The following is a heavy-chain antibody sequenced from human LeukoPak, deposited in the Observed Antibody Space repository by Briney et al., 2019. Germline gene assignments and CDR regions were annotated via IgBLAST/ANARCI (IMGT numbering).Heavy chain of an antibody. J-gene: IGHJ4*02. V-gene: IGHV3-20*04. Sequence: PGGSLRLSCAASGFTFYDYCMSWVRQAPGKGLEWVSGISWNGGNTGYADSVKGRFTISRDNAKNSLFLQVNSLRADDTAFYYCAREGIYCVNGVCYLDYWGQGTVVTVSS. CDR2: ISWNGGNT. D-gene: IGHD2-8*01. CDR3: AREGIYCVNGVCYLDY. CDR1: GFTFYDYC.